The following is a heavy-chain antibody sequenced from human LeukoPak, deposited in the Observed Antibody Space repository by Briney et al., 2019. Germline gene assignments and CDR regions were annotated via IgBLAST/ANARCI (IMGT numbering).Heavy chain of an antibody. CDR2: ISSSGSTI. D-gene: IGHD3-3*01. Sequence: KAGGSLRLSCAASGFTFSDYYMSWIRQAPGKGLEWVSYISSSGSTIYYADSVKGRFTISRDNAKNSLYLQMNSLRAKDTAVYYCARDTYYDFWSGSELDYWGQGTLVTASS. CDR1: GFTFSDYY. J-gene: IGHJ4*02. V-gene: IGHV3-11*01. CDR3: ARDTYYDFWSGSELDY.